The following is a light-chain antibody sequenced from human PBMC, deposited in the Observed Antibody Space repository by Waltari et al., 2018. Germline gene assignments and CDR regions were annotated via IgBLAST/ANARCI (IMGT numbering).Light chain of an antibody. CDR3: GTWDSSLSGAV. J-gene: IGLJ7*01. Sequence: QSVLTQPPSVSAAPGQRVTISCSGGRSNIGNNYVSWYRQFPGTAPKLLIYEDTEQPSGIACRFPGSKSGTSATLDITGLQAGDEADDYCGTWDSSLSGAVFGGGTHLTVL. CDR1: RSNIGNNY. CDR2: EDT. V-gene: IGLV1-51*02.